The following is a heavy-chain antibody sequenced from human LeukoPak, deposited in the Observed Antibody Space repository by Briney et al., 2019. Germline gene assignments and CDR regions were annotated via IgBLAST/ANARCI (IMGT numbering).Heavy chain of an antibody. V-gene: IGHV3-23*01. Sequence: PGGSLRLSCAASGFIFSTFAMSWVRQAPGKGLEWVSALSGSGGSSYYADSVRGRFTISRDNSKNTLYLQMNSLRAEDTAVYYCAEERTSGGYFDYWGQGTLVTVSS. CDR3: AEERTSGGYFDY. CDR1: GFIFSTFA. D-gene: IGHD1-1*01. CDR2: LSGSGGSS. J-gene: IGHJ4*02.